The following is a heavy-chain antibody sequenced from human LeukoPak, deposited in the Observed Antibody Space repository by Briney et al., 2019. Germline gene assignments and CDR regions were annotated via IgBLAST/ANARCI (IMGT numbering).Heavy chain of an antibody. CDR1: GGSINSGSQY. V-gene: IGHV4-61*02. CDR2: IYTSGGS. CDR3: ARVGVDYVSFDY. J-gene: IGHJ4*02. D-gene: IGHD4-17*01. Sequence: KTSETLSLTCTVTGGSINSGSQYWSWIRQPAGKGLEWIGRIYTSGGSNYNPSLKSRVTISVDTSKNQFSLKLSSVTAADTAVYYCARVGVDYVSFDYWGQGTLVTVSS.